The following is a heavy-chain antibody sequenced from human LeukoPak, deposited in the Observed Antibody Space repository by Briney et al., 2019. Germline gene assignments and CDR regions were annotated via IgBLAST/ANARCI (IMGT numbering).Heavy chain of an antibody. V-gene: IGHV4-59*01. CDR1: GGSINNYY. CDR2: IFEIGNT. J-gene: IGHJ5*01. D-gene: IGHD2-2*01. Sequence: PSETLSLTCSVSGGSINNYYWTWIRQPPGKGLEWVGYIFEIGNTNYNPSLKSRVTVSLETSKNQFSLRLNSVTAADTAVYYCARGMMPYWFDFWGQGTLVTVSS. CDR3: ARGMMPYWFDF.